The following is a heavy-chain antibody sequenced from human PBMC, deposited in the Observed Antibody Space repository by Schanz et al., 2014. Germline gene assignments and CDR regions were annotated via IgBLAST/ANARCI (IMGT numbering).Heavy chain of an antibody. CDR2: INPYDDTI. J-gene: IGHJ4*02. D-gene: IGHD6-13*01. CDR3: ARDGEAAAGCDY. V-gene: IGHV1-69*16. Sequence: QVQLVQSGGEVMKPGSSVKVSCKASGGTFSSYTINWVRQAPGQGLEWMGLINPYDDTIDYAQKFQGRVTMTRDTSTSTVYMELSSPRSEDTAVYYCARDGEAAAGCDYWGQGTLVTVSS. CDR1: GGTFSSYT.